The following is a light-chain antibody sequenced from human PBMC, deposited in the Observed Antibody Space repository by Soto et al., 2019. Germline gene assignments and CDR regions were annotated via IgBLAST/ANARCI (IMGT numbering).Light chain of an antibody. CDR1: QSVGNNY. CDR2: DAS. J-gene: IGKJ4*01. V-gene: IGKV3-20*01. CDR3: QQYGSTPLT. Sequence: EIVLTQSPGTLSLSPGERATLSSRASQSVGNNYLAWYQQKPGQAPRFLIYDASSRATGIPDRFSGSGSGTDFTLTISRLEPGDFAVYYCQQYGSTPLTFGGGTKVEIK.